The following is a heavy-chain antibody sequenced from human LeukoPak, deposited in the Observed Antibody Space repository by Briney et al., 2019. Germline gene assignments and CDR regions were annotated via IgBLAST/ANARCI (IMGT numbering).Heavy chain of an antibody. Sequence: PSGTLSLTCTVSSGSISTSHWLSWFRQPPGKGLVWIGEIYGSGNTNYNPSLKSRVTISVDTSKNQFSLKLSSVTAADTAVYYCARVSRIVATIYFDYWGQGTLVTVSS. D-gene: IGHD5-12*01. J-gene: IGHJ4*02. V-gene: IGHV4-4*02. CDR3: ARVSRIVATIYFDY. CDR2: IYGSGNT. CDR1: SGSISTSHW.